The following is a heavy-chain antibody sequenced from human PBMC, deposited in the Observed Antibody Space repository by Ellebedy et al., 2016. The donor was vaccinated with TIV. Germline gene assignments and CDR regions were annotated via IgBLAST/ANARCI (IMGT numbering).Heavy chain of an antibody. D-gene: IGHD3-10*01. J-gene: IGHJ4*02. Sequence: SLKISCAASGFKFGDYYMYWVRQAPGKGLEWVSGISKNSGSVGYADPVKGRFTISRDTAKNSLYLQMNSLRGEDTALYYCARSYYGSGSPDYWGQGTLVTVSS. CDR1: GFKFGDYY. CDR3: ARSYYGSGSPDY. CDR2: ISKNSGSV. V-gene: IGHV3-9*01.